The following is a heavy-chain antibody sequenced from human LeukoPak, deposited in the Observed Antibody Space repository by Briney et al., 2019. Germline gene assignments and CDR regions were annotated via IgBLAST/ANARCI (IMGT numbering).Heavy chain of an antibody. J-gene: IGHJ4*02. CDR3: ARTVMVRGVIIGHLDY. Sequence: SETLSLTCTVSGGSISSYYWSWIRQPAGKGLEWIGRIHTSGSTNYSPSLKSRVTISVDTSKNQFSLKLSSVTAADTAVYYCARTVMVRGVIIGHLDYWGQGTLVTVSS. D-gene: IGHD3-10*01. CDR1: GGSISSYY. V-gene: IGHV4-4*07. CDR2: IHTSGST.